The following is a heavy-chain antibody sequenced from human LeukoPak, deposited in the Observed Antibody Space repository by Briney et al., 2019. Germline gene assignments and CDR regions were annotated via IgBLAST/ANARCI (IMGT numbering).Heavy chain of an antibody. D-gene: IGHD2-2*01. Sequence: PGGSLRLSCAASGFPFSSHGMSWVRQAPGKGLEWVSGIIGGGGSTYYADSVKGRFTISGGNSRNTLFLQMNSLRAEDTAVYYCAHGAMYQLDYWGQGTLVTVSS. J-gene: IGHJ4*02. V-gene: IGHV3-23*01. CDR1: GFPFSSHG. CDR3: AHGAMYQLDY. CDR2: IIGGGGST.